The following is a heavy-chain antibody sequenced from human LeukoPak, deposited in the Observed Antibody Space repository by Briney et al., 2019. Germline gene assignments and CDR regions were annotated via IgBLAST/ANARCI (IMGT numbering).Heavy chain of an antibody. CDR3: AREVGYDFWSGYYGDY. CDR1: GFTFSTYG. V-gene: IGHV3-30*02. J-gene: IGHJ4*02. CDR2: IQYDRSNQ. Sequence: GGSLRLSCAASGFTFSTYGMHCVRQAPGKGLEWVAYIQYDRSNQQYAGSVKGRFSISRDNSKNTLYLQMNSLRAEDTAVYYCAREVGYDFWSGYYGDYWGQGTLVTVSS. D-gene: IGHD3-3*01.